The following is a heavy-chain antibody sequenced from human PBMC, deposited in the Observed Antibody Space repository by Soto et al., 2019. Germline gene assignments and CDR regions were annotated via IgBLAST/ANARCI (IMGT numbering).Heavy chain of an antibody. CDR3: AKGSTVSVTYMDV. CDR1: GYTFTSYA. Sequence: GASVKVSCKASGYTFTSYAMHWVRQAPGQRLEWMGWINAGNGNTKYSQKFQGRVTITRDTSASTAYMELSSLRSEDTAVYHCAKGSTVSVTYMDVWGKGTKVTVSS. V-gene: IGHV1-3*01. CDR2: INAGNGNT. D-gene: IGHD4-17*01. J-gene: IGHJ6*03.